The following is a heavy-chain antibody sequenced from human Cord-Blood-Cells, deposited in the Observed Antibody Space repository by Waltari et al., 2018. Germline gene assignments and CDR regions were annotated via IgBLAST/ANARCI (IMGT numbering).Heavy chain of an antibody. V-gene: IGHV3-7*01. Sequence: EVQLVESGGGLVQPGGSLRLSCAASGFTFSSYWMSWVRQAPGKGLEWVANIKQDGSEKYYVDSVKGLITISRDNAKNSLYLQMNSLRAEDTAVYYCVVTDYYDFDYWGQGTLVTVSS. CDR2: IKQDGSEK. CDR1: GFTFSSYW. J-gene: IGHJ4*02. D-gene: IGHD3-3*01. CDR3: VVTDYYDFDY.